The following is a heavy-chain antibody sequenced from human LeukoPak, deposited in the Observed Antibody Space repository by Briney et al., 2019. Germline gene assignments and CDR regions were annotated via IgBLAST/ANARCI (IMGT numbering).Heavy chain of an antibody. CDR1: GGSISSSNW. D-gene: IGHD3-10*01. CDR2: IYHSGST. CDR3: ARPDGSGSRTLDY. J-gene: IGHJ4*02. Sequence: SGTLSLTCAVSGGSISSSNWWSWVRQPPGKGLEWIGEIYHSGSTNYNPSLKSRVTISVDKSKNQFSLKLSSVTAADTAVYYCARPDGSGSRTLDYWGQETLVTVSS. V-gene: IGHV4-4*02.